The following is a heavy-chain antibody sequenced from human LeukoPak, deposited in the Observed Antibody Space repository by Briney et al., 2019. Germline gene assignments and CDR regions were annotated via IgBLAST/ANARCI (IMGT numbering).Heavy chain of an antibody. V-gene: IGHV4/OR15-8*01. CDR2: IYHNGTP. D-gene: IGHD2-2*02. Sequence: SETLSLTCGVSGGSISNTNWWSWVRQSPGKGLEWIGEIYHNGTPNYNPSLESRVTISADTLKNHFSLKMTSVTAANTAVYYCATAPILRGEGGEHYKYGMDVWGQGTTVIVSS. CDR1: GGSISNTNW. J-gene: IGHJ6*02. CDR3: ATAPILRGEGGEHYKYGMDV.